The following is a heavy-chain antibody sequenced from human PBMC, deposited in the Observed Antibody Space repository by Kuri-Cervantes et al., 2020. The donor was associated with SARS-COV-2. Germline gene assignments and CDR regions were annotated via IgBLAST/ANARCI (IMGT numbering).Heavy chain of an antibody. J-gene: IGHJ4*02. CDR1: GESFSGYY. D-gene: IGHD6-19*01. V-gene: IGHV4-34*01. CDR3: ARDGAVAGSGGFDY. Sequence: SETLSLTCAFYGESFSGYYWNWIRQSPGKGLEWIGEVSHRGSTNYNPSLKSRVTISVDTSSKQFSLHLGSVTAADTAVYYCARDGAVAGSGGFDYWGQGTLVTVSS. CDR2: VSHRGST.